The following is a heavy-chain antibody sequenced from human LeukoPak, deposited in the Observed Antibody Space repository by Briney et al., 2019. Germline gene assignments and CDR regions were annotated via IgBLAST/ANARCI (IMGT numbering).Heavy chain of an antibody. CDR3: ARDTGWLYYFDY. CDR2: ISGSGSTI. V-gene: IGHV3-11*04. Sequence: GGSLRLSCAASGFTFSDYYMSWIRQAPGKGLEWVSYISGSGSTIYYADSVRGRFTISRDNAKNSLYLQMNSLRAEDTAVYYCARDTGWLYYFDYWGQGTLVAVSS. D-gene: IGHD5-12*01. J-gene: IGHJ4*02. CDR1: GFTFSDYY.